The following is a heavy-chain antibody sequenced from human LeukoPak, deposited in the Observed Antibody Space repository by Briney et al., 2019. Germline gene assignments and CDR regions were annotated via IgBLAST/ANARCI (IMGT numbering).Heavy chain of an antibody. Sequence: SETLSLTCVVSGASVSTTSCLWGWVRQTPGKGLEWIGSISYTGSSYYNPSLNSRVTMSLDPAKNHFSLRMTSLTAADTAVYYCVRDLGGGGSWPLDFWGPGTVVIVSS. D-gene: IGHD2-15*01. CDR2: ISYTGSS. V-gene: IGHV4-39*07. CDR3: VRDLGGGGSWPLDF. CDR1: GASVSTTSCL. J-gene: IGHJ4*02.